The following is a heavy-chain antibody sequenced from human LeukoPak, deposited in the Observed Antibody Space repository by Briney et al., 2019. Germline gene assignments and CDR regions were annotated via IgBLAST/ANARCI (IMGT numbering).Heavy chain of an antibody. Sequence: GGSLRLSCAASGFTVHSNYMSWVRQAPGKGLEWVSVIDRSGVTHYADSVKGRFTISRDNSKNTLYLQMNSLRAEDTAVYYCAKSPPPIAAAGKDYWGQGTLVTVSS. CDR1: GFTVHSNY. V-gene: IGHV3-53*01. CDR2: IDRSGVT. D-gene: IGHD6-13*01. CDR3: AKSPPPIAAAGKDY. J-gene: IGHJ4*02.